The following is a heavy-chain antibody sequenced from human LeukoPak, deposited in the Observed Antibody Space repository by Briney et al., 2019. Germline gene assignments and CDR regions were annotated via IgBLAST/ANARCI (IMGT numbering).Heavy chain of an antibody. J-gene: IGHJ4*02. V-gene: IGHV4-59*11. Sequence: SETLSLTCSVSGGSISSHYWSWIRQPPGKGLEWIGYIYYSGSTKYNPSLKSRVTISVDTSKNQFSLKLSSVTAADTAVYFCARWGERLYFDYWGQGTLVTVSS. CDR3: ARWGERLYFDY. D-gene: IGHD1-26*01. CDR2: IYYSGST. CDR1: GGSISSHY.